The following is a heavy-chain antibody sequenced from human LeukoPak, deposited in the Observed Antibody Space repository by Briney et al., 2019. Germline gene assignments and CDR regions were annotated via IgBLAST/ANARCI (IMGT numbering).Heavy chain of an antibody. J-gene: IGHJ4*02. Sequence: SETLSLTCAVYGGSFSGYYWSWIRQPPGKGLAWIGEINHSGSTNYNPSLKSRVTISVDTSKNQFSLKLSSVTAADTAVYYCARGLGYCSGGSCYMFRYFDYWGQGTLVTVSS. CDR1: GGSFSGYY. D-gene: IGHD2-15*01. V-gene: IGHV4-34*01. CDR2: INHSGST. CDR3: ARGLGYCSGGSCYMFRYFDY.